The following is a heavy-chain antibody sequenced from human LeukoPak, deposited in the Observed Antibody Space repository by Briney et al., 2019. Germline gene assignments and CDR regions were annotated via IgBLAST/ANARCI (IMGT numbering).Heavy chain of an antibody. CDR3: ARVLYYYDTSGYYYVSYFDY. V-gene: IGHV4-59*01. D-gene: IGHD3-22*01. Sequence: SETLSLTCTVSGGSISTYYWSWIRQPPGKGLEWIGYMYYSGSTNYIPSLKSRVTISVDTSKNQFSLKLSSVTAADTAVYYCARVLYYYDTSGYYYVSYFDYWGQGTLVTVSS. CDR1: GGSISTYY. J-gene: IGHJ4*02. CDR2: MYYSGST.